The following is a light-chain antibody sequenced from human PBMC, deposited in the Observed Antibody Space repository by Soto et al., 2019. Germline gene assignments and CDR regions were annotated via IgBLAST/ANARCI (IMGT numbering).Light chain of an antibody. V-gene: IGLV2-23*01. CDR1: SSDVGSYNF. CDR2: EAS. Sequence: QSALTQPASVSGSPGQSITISCTGTSSDVGSYNFVSWYQQHPGKAPALMIYEASKRPSGVSNRFSGSKSGNTASLTISGLQAEDEAEYFCCSYVGSNNYVFGTGTKLTVL. CDR3: CSYVGSNNYV. J-gene: IGLJ1*01.